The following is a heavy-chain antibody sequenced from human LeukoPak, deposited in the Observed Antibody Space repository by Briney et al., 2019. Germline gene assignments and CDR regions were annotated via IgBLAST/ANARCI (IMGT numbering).Heavy chain of an antibody. CDR1: GGSISSSSYF. Sequence: PSETLSLTCTVSGGSISSSSYFWGCIRQPPGKGLEWIGSIFYSGSTYYNPSLNSRVTISIDTSKNQFSLRLSSVTAADTAVYYCARQMNTVTADYWGQGTLVTVSS. D-gene: IGHD4-17*01. V-gene: IGHV4-39*01. CDR3: ARQMNTVTADY. J-gene: IGHJ4*02. CDR2: IFYSGST.